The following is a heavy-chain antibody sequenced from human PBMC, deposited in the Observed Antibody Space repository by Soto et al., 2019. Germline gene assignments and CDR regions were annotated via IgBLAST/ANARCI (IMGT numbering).Heavy chain of an antibody. CDR1: VFTFSRYG. D-gene: IGHD6-6*01. CDR3: AKDPSSWGLYYYYGMDV. V-gene: IGHV3-30*18. Sequence: PGGSLRLSCAASVFTFSRYGMHWVRQAPGKGLEWVAVISYDGSNKYYADSVKGRFTISRDNSKNTLYLQMNSLRAEDTAVYYCAKDPSSWGLYYYYGMDVWGQGTTVTVSS. J-gene: IGHJ6*02. CDR2: ISYDGSNK.